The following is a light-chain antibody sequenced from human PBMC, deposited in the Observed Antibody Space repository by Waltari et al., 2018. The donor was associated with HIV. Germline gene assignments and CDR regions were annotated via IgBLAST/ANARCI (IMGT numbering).Light chain of an antibody. Sequence: QSVLTQPPSASGTPGQRVTISCSGSSSNIGSNIVNWYQQLPGATPRLLIFSDHQRPSGVPDRFSGSKSGTSASLAISGLLSEDEADYVCASWDDTLNGPLAVFGGGTKLTVL. CDR2: SDH. V-gene: IGLV1-44*01. J-gene: IGLJ2*01. CDR1: SSNIGSNI. CDR3: ASWDDTLNGPLAV.